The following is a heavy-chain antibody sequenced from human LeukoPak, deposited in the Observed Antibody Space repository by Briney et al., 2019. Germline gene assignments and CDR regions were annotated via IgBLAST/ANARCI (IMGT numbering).Heavy chain of an antibody. J-gene: IGHJ4*02. CDR3: ARKGSPEGGDYGS. CDR1: GGSISSGGCY. D-gene: IGHD4-17*01. Sequence: SETLSLTCTVSGGSISSGGCYWSWIHQHPGKGLEWIGYIYYSGSTYYNPSLKSRVTISVDTSKNQFSLKLSSVTAADTAVYYCARKGSPEGGDYGSWGQGTLVTVSS. CDR2: IYYSGST. V-gene: IGHV4-31*03.